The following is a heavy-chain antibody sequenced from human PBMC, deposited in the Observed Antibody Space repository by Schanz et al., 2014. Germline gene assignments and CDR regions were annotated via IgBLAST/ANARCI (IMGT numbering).Heavy chain of an antibody. CDR2: ISPYTGNT. D-gene: IGHD2-8*02. CDR1: GGTFSSYT. J-gene: IGHJ3*01. Sequence: QVQLVQSGAEVMKPGSPVKVSCKSSGGTFSSYTISWVRQAPGQGLEWVGWISPYTGNTHYFDKMEGRVTMTTDTSTSTAYMELRSLRSDDTAMYYCAAMWGYCTATACQILEVLDVWGQGTMVTVSS. V-gene: IGHV1-18*01. CDR3: AAMWGYCTATACQILEVLDV.